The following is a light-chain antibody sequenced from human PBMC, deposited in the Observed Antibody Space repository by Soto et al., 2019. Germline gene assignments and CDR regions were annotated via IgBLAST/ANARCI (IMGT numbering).Light chain of an antibody. J-gene: IGKJ4*01. CDR2: AAS. V-gene: IGKV1-39*01. Sequence: DIQMTQSPSSLSASVGDRVTITCRASQSISSYLNWYQQKPGKAPKLLIYAASSLQSGVPSRFSGSGSGTDFTLTISSLQPEDFATYYCQQLTRYPSTFGGGTKVDIK. CDR3: QQLTRYPST. CDR1: QSISSY.